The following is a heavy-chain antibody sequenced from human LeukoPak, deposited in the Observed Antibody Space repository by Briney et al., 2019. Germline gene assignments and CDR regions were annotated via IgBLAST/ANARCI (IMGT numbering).Heavy chain of an antibody. Sequence: GASVKVSCKASGYSFNSFSINWVRQAPGQGLECLGWINTNTGNPTYAQGFTGRFVFSLDTSVSTAYLQISSLKAEDTAVYFCVKEGSSSRYPPYYGMDVWGQGTTVTVSS. J-gene: IGHJ6*02. CDR1: GYSFNSFS. CDR2: INTNTGNP. CDR3: VKEGSSSRYPPYYGMDV. D-gene: IGHD6-13*01. V-gene: IGHV7-4-1*02.